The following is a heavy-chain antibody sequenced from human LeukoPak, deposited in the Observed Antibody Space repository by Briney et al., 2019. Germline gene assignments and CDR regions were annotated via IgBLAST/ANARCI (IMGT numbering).Heavy chain of an antibody. V-gene: IGHV4-59*08. Sequence: SETLSLTCTVSGGSISSFYWSWIRQPPGKGLEWIGYIYYSGSTNCNPSLKSRVTISVDTPKNQFSLKLNSVTAADTAIYFCARNSPPHAYYFDFWGQGTLVTVSS. CDR2: IYYSGST. J-gene: IGHJ4*02. CDR3: ARNSPPHAYYFDF. D-gene: IGHD2-2*01. CDR1: GGSISSFY.